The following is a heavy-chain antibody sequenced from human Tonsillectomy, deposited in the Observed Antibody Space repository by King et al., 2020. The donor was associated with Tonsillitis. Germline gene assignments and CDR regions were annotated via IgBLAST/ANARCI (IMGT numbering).Heavy chain of an antibody. V-gene: IGHV3-21*01. CDR1: GFTFRSYS. J-gene: IGHJ3*02. D-gene: IGHD2-8*01. CDR2: ISSSSSYI. CDR3: ARDGGSTVYGAFDI. Sequence: VQLVESGGGLVKPGGSLRLSCAASGFTFRSYSMNWVRQAPGKGLEWVSSISSSSSYIYYADSVKGRFTISRDNAKNSLYLQMNSLRADDTAVYYCARDGGSTVYGAFDIWGQGTMVTVSS.